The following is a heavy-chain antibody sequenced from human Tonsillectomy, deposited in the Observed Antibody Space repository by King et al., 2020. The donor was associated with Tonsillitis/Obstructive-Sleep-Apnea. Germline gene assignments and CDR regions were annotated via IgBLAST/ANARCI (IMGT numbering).Heavy chain of an antibody. CDR2: INHSDSIT. J-gene: IGHJ4*02. V-gene: IGHV1-46*01. Sequence: VQLVQSGAEVKKPGASVKVSCKASGYTFTGNYIHWVRQAPGQGLEWLGIINHSDSITTYAQGFQGRVTMTRDTSTSTVNMERSSLRSDDTAVYYCVRDDKDGRHLDYWGQGSLVTVSS. D-gene: IGHD2-15*01. CDR1: GYTFTGNY. CDR3: VRDDKDGRHLDY.